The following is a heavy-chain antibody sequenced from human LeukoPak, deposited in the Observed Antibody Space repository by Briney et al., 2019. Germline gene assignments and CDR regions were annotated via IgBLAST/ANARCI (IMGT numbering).Heavy chain of an antibody. Sequence: PSETLSLTCTVSGGSTSSSSYYWGWIRQPPGKGLEWIGSIYFSGSTYYNPSLKSRVTVSVDTSKNQLSLKLSSVTAADTAVYYCARLVDSSGYYLYYFDYWGQGTLVTVSS. V-gene: IGHV4-39*01. CDR3: ARLVDSSGYYLYYFDY. CDR1: GGSTSSSSYY. CDR2: IYFSGST. D-gene: IGHD3-22*01. J-gene: IGHJ4*02.